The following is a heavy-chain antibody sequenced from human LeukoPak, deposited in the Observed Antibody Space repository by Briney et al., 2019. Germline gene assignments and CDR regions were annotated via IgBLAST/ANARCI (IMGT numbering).Heavy chain of an antibody. CDR3: ARNRGGGSGYSDY. V-gene: IGHV3-7*05. CDR1: RFTFSNYW. J-gene: IGHJ4*02. Sequence: AGGSLRLSCAASRFTFSNYWMDWVRQAPGKGLEWVAMIKQDGSDKYYVDSVKGRFTVSKDNAENSLYLQMNSLRAEDTAVYYCARNRGGGSGYSDYWGQGTLVTVSS. D-gene: IGHD3-22*01. CDR2: IKQDGSDK.